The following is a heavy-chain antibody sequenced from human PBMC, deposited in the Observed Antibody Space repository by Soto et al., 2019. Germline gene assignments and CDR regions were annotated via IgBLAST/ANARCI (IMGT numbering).Heavy chain of an antibody. V-gene: IGHV3-73*01. CDR3: TSPAQYSGYDFYYYYMDV. CDR1: GFTFSGSA. CDR2: IRSKANSYAT. D-gene: IGHD5-12*01. J-gene: IGHJ6*03. Sequence: PGGSLRLSCAASGFTFSGSAMHWVRQASGKGLEWVGRIRSKANSYATAYAASVKGRFTISRDDSKNTAYLQMNSLKTEDTAVYYCTSPAQYSGYDFYYYYMDVWGKGTTVTVSS.